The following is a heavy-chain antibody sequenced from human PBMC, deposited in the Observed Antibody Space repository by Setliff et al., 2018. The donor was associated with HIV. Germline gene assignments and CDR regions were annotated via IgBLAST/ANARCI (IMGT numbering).Heavy chain of an antibody. CDR3: ARTTYSGSYFNDS. J-gene: IGHJ5*01. Sequence: PSETLSLTRTVSGGSISSGSYYWSWIRQPAGKGLEWIGRIYSSGSTNHNPSLKSRVTMSVDTSKNQFSLSLSSVTAADTAVYYCARTTYSGSYFNDSWGQGTLVTVSS. V-gene: IGHV4-61*02. CDR1: GGSISSGSYY. D-gene: IGHD1-26*01. CDR2: IYSSGST.